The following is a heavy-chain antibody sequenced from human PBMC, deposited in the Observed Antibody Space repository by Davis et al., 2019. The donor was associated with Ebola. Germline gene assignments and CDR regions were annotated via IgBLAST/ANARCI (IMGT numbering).Heavy chain of an antibody. CDR3: ARGGITMTVVPRDYYYGLDV. CDR1: GYTFTSYG. Sequence: AASVKVSCKASGYTFTSYGISWVRQVPGQGLEWMGRINPNSGGTNYAQKFQGRVTMTRDTSTSTAYMEINRLNSDDTAVYFCARGGITMTVVPRDYYYGLDVWGQGTTVTVSS. J-gene: IGHJ6*02. V-gene: IGHV1-2*06. CDR2: INPNSGGT. D-gene: IGHD3-22*01.